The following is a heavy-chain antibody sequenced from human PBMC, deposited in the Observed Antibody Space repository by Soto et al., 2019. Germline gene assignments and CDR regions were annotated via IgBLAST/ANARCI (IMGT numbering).Heavy chain of an antibody. CDR1: GYTFTSSY. V-gene: IGHV1-46*01. CDR3: ARGGHYDYVWGSYRHLYYYYGMDV. Sequence: ASVKVSCKASGYTFTSSYMHWVRQAPGQGLEWMGIINPSGGSTSYAQKFQGRVTMTRDTSTSTVYMELSSLRSEDTAVYYCARGGHYDYVWGSYRHLYYYYGMDVWGQGTTVTVSS. D-gene: IGHD3-16*02. J-gene: IGHJ6*02. CDR2: INPSGGST.